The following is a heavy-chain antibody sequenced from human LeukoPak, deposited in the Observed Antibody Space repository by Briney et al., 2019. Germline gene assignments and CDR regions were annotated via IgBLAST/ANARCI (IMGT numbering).Heavy chain of an antibody. D-gene: IGHD5-12*01. V-gene: IGHV4-61*02. J-gene: IGHJ4*02. CDR1: GDSIRSGTYY. Sequence: PSQTLSLTRSVSGDSIRSGTYYWSWIRQPAGKGLEWIGRIYTSGSTSYNPSVKSRVTISVVTSKNQFSLKLTALTAADTAVYYCARGGGATRIDYWGQGTLVTVSS. CDR3: ARGGGATRIDY. CDR2: IYTSGST.